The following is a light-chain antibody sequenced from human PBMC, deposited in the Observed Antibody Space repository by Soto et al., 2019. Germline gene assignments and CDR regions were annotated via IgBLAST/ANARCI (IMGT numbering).Light chain of an antibody. CDR1: QGIRND. CDR2: AVS. CDR3: LQHNSYPLT. Sequence: DIQMTQSPSSLSASLGDRVTITCRASQGIRNDFAWYQQKPGKAPKRLIYAVSRLQSGVPSRFSGRGSGTEFTLTISSLQPEDFATYYCLQHNSYPLTFGGGTKVEIK. J-gene: IGKJ4*01. V-gene: IGKV1-17*01.